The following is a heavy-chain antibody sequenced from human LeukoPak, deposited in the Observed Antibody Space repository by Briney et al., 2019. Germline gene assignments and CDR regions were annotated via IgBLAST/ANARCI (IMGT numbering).Heavy chain of an antibody. CDR2: TYYRSKWYN. D-gene: IGHD2-15*01. V-gene: IGHV6-1*01. Sequence: SQTLSLTCAISGDIVSSNSAAWNWIRQSPSRGLEWLGRTYYRSKWYNDYAVSVKSRMTINPDTSKNQFSLQLNSVTPEDTAVYYCAREARSPGLLHYYYYYGMDVWGQGTTVTVSS. J-gene: IGHJ6*02. CDR1: GDIVSSNSAA. CDR3: AREARSPGLLHYYYYYGMDV.